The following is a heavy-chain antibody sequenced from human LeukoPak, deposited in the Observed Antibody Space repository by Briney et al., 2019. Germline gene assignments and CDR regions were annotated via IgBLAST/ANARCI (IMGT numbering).Heavy chain of an antibody. CDR3: AKAYCSSTSCPSDY. CDR2: ISWNSGSI. Sequence: PGRSLRLSCAASGFTFDDYAMHWVRQAPGKGLEWVSGISWNSGSIGYADSVKGRFTISRDNAKNSLYLQMNSLRAEDTALYYCAKAYCSSTSCPSDYWGQGTLVTVSS. J-gene: IGHJ4*02. D-gene: IGHD2-2*01. V-gene: IGHV3-9*01. CDR1: GFTFDDYA.